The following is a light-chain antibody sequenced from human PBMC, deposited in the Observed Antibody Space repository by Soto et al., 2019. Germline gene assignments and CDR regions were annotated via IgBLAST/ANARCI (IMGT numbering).Light chain of an antibody. V-gene: IGKV3-15*01. J-gene: IGKJ1*01. CDR1: QSVSNN. CDR3: QQYNDWWT. CDR2: GAS. Sequence: ELVMTQSPATLSVSPGERATLSCRASQSVSNNLAWYQQKPGQAPRLLIYGASTRATGVPGRFSGSGSGTEFTLSISSLQSEDFAFYYCQQYNDWWTFGQGTKVEIK.